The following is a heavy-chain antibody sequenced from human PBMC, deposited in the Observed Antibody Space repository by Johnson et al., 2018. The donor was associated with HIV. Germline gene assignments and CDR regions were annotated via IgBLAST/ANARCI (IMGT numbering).Heavy chain of an antibody. CDR3: ARGGGTYAFAI. D-gene: IGHD1-26*01. Sequence: QVQLVESGGGVVQPGRSLRLSCAASGFTFSSYGMHWVRQAPGKGLEWVAVIYSGGSTYYADSVKGRFTISRDNSKNTLYLQMNSLRAEDTAVYYCARGGGTYAFAIWGQGTMVTVSS. J-gene: IGHJ3*02. CDR2: IYSGGST. CDR1: GFTFSSYG. V-gene: IGHV3-NL1*01.